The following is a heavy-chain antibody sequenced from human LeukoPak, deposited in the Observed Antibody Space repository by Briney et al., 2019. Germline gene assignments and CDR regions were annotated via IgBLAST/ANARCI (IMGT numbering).Heavy chain of an antibody. D-gene: IGHD4-17*01. V-gene: IGHV3-30*18. CDR1: GFTFSSYA. CDR2: ISYDGSNK. CDR3: AKDVGTRATARYYFNY. J-gene: IGHJ4*02. Sequence: GGSLRLSCAASGFTFSSYAMHWVRQAPGKGLEWVAVISYDGSNKFYADSVKGRFTISRDNSKNMLYLQMNSLRAEDTAVYYCAKDVGTRATARYYFNYWGQEPWGTVS.